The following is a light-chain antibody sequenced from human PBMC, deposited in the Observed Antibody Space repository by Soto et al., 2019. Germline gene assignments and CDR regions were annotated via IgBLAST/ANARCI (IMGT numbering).Light chain of an antibody. V-gene: IGLV2-8*01. CDR3: SSYXGSL. CDR1: SSDVGGYNY. J-gene: IGLJ2*01. Sequence: QSALTQPPSASGSPGQSVTISCTGTSSDVGGYNYVSWYQQHPGKAPKLMIYEVSKRPSGVPDRFSGSKSGNTASLTVSGLQAEDEADYYCSSYXGSLFGGGT. CDR2: EVS.